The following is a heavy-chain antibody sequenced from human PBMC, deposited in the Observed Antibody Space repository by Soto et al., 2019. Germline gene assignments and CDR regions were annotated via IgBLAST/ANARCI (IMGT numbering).Heavy chain of an antibody. J-gene: IGHJ6*02. CDR3: PRVYRYYDFWSGYYPNYYYYYGIDV. V-gene: IGHV1-69*01. CDR2: IIPIFGTA. CDR1: GGTFSSYA. Sequence: QVQLVQSGAEVKKPGSSVKVSCKASGGTFSSYAISWVRQAPGQGLEWMGGIIPIFGTANYAQKFQGRVTITADESTSTAYKELSGRSSDDTAVYYCPRVYRYYDFWSGYYPNYYYYYGIDVWGQGTTVTVSS. D-gene: IGHD3-3*01.